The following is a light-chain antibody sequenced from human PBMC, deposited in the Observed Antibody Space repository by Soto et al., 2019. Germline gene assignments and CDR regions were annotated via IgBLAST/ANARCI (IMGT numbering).Light chain of an antibody. V-gene: IGKV3-20*01. CDR1: QSVSSSY. J-gene: IGKJ1*01. CDR2: DAS. Sequence: EIVMTQSPATLSVSPGERATLSCRASQSVSSSYLAWYQQKPGQAPRLLIYDASRRATGIPDRFSGSGSGTGFTLTISRLEPEDFAVYYCQQYGSTPRTFGQGTKVDNK. CDR3: QQYGSTPRT.